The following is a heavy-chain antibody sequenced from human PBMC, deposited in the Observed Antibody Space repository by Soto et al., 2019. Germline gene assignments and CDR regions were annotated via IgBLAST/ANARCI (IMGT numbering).Heavy chain of an antibody. CDR1: SGSISSSSW. Sequence: SETLSLTCAVSSGSISSSSWWSWVRQPPGKGLEWIGEIYHSGSTNYNPSLKSRVTISVDKSKNQFSLKLSSVTAADTAVYYCARDRGLAAAGSVFDYWGQGTLVTVSS. V-gene: IGHV4-4*02. CDR3: ARDRGLAAAGSVFDY. CDR2: IYHSGST. D-gene: IGHD6-13*01. J-gene: IGHJ4*02.